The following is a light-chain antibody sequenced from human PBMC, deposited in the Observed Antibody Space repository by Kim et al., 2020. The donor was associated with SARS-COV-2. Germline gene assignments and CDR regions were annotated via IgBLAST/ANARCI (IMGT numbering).Light chain of an antibody. CDR1: SSNIVIFS. V-gene: IGLV1-44*01. CDR2: SNS. J-gene: IGLJ7*01. Sequence: QSVSISCSGSSSNIVIFSVFWYPQLPGLAPNFLIYSNSERPSGVSDRFACSKSGTSASLAIGGLQFEDEADYYSAASDDSLNGAVFRGGTQLTVL. CDR3: AASDDSLNGAV.